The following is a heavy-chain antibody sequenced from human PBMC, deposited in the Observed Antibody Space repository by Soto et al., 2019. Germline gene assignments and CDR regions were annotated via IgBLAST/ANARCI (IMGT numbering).Heavy chain of an antibody. CDR1: GFTFSSHA. CDR2: IGVGSTP. J-gene: IGHJ3*01. D-gene: IGHD1-7*01. CDR3: ARSLPGTYGAFDL. V-gene: IGHV3-23*01. Sequence: EVQLLESGGGLVQPGGSLRLSCAASGFTFSSHAMSWVRRAPGKGLEWVSAIGVGSTPYYTDSVKGRFTISRDNAKNTVYLQIDSLRAEDTAVYYCARSLPGTYGAFDLWGQGTMVTVSS.